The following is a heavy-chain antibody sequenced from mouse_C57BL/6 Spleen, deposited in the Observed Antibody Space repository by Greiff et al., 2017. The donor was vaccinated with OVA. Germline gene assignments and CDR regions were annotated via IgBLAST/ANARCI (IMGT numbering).Heavy chain of an antibody. CDR2: ISSGSSTI. CDR1: GFTFSDYG. V-gene: IGHV5-17*01. J-gene: IGHJ1*03. CDR3: ARIYYDYWYFDV. Sequence: DVQLVESGGGLVKPGGSLKLSCAASGFTFSDYGMHWVRQAPEKGLEWVAYISSGSSTIYYADTVKGRFTISRDNAKNTLFLQMTSLRSEDTAMYYCARIYYDYWYFDVWGTGTTVTVSS. D-gene: IGHD2-4*01.